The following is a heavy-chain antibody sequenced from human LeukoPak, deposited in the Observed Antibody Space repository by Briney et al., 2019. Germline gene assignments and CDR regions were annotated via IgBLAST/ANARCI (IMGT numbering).Heavy chain of an antibody. Sequence: SETLSLTCTVSGGSISSTTAYWAWIRQPPGKGLEWIGYIYHSGSTYYNPSLKSRVTISVDRSKNQFSLKLSSVTAADTAVYYCARDLGITGTVDDAFDIWGQGTMVTVSS. CDR1: GGSISSTTAY. J-gene: IGHJ3*02. CDR3: ARDLGITGTVDDAFDI. D-gene: IGHD1-7*01. CDR2: IYHSGST. V-gene: IGHV4-39*07.